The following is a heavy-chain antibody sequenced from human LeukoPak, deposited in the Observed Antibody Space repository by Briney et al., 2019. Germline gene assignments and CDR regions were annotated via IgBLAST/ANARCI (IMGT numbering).Heavy chain of an antibody. V-gene: IGHV3-66*01. D-gene: IGHD4-23*01. CDR2: IYSGGST. J-gene: IGHJ4*02. CDR1: GFIVSSKY. CDR3: ARDDYGGRGEFDY. Sequence: GGSLRLSCAASGFIVSSKYMSWVRQAPGKGLEWVSVIYSGGSTHYADSVKGRFTISRDNAKNTLYLQMNSLRAEDTAVYYCARDDYGGRGEFDYWGQGTLVTVSS.